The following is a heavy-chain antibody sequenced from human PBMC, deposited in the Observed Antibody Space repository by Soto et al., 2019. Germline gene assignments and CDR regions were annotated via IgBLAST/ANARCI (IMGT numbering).Heavy chain of an antibody. CDR3: ARQVYGDYLGGNWFDP. V-gene: IGHV4-39*01. CDR1: GDSISDTRYY. CDR2: ISHDGHA. D-gene: IGHD4-17*01. J-gene: IGHJ5*02. Sequence: SETLSLTCSVLGDSISDTRYYWGWIRQSPEKGLEWIGSISHDGHAYYNPSLKSRVTLFADTSRNQFSLKMKSVTVADTALYFCARQVYGDYLGGNWFDPGGQGALVTVSS.